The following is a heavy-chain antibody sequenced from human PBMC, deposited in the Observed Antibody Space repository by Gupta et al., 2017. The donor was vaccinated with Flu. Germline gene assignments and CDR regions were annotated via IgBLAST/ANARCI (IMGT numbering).Heavy chain of an antibody. D-gene: IGHD3-16*01. CDR3: AKDREINMITTSTFEI. Sequence: VQLLESGGGLVQPGEALRLSCVASGFTFSSYAMNWVRQAPGKGLEWVSAISGGNRTYYADSGNGRFTISRDNSKNMLYLQMNSLRAEETAVYYCAKDREINMITTSTFEIWGQGTMVTVPS. J-gene: IGHJ3*02. V-gene: IGHV3-23*01. CDR1: GFTFSSYA. CDR2: ISGGNRT.